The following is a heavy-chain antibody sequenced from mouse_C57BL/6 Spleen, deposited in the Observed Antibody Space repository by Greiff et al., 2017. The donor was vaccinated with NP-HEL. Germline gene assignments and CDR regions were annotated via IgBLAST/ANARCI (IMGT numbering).Heavy chain of an antibody. CDR2: IAPSASYT. Sequence: VQLQQSGAELVKPGASVKLSCKASGYTFTSYWMQWVKQRPGQGLEWIGEIAPSASYTNYNQKFKGKATLTVDTSSSTAYMQLSSLTPEDSAASYCARSIYDYAGAMDYWGQGASVTVAS. CDR3: ARSIYDYAGAMDY. D-gene: IGHD2-4*01. J-gene: IGHJ4*01. CDR1: GYTFTSYW. V-gene: IGHV1-50*01.